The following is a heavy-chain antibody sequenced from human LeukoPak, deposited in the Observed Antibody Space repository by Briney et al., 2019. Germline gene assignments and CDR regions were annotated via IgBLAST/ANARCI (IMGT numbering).Heavy chain of an antibody. CDR1: GYTFTGYY. CDR3: ARSRRLQSDY. CDR2: INPNSGGT. D-gene: IGHD4-11*01. V-gene: IGHV1-2*06. Sequence: ASVKVSCEASGYTFTGYYMHWVRQAPGQGLEWMGRINPNSGGTNYAQKFQGRVTTTRDTSVSTAYMELSRLRSDDTAVYYCARSRRLQSDYWGQGTLVTVSS. J-gene: IGHJ4*02.